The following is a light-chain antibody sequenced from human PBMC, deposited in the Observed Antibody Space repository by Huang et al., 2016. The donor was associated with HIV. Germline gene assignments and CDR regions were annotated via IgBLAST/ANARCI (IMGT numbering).Light chain of an antibody. Sequence: DILMNQSPDFLAVSLGERATINCRSSRSVFYSSNNKTYLAWYKQKPGQPPKLLIHWASTRQSGVPDRFSGSGSGTDFTLTIGSLQAEDVAIYYCQQYYTSPFTFGPGTKVDVK. CDR1: RSVFYSSNNKTY. V-gene: IGKV4-1*01. J-gene: IGKJ3*01. CDR3: QQYYTSPFT. CDR2: WAS.